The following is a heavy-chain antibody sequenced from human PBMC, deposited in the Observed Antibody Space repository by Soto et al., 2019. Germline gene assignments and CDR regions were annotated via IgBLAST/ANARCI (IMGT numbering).Heavy chain of an antibody. Sequence: PSETLSLTCTVSGGSISSYSWSWIRQPPGKGLEYLGHVYSSGSTNYNPSLKSRVTISVATSKNQFSLKVRSVTAADTAVYYCARAGFPGIAVAGTGWFDPWGQGTLVTVS. V-gene: IGHV4-59*01. J-gene: IGHJ5*02. CDR3: ARAGFPGIAVAGTGWFDP. D-gene: IGHD6-19*01. CDR2: VYSSGST. CDR1: GGSISSYS.